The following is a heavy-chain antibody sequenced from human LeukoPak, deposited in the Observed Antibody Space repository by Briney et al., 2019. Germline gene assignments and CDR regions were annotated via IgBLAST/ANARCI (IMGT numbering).Heavy chain of an antibody. CDR1: GYTFTYYG. CDR3: ARSLWQDAFDM. D-gene: IGHD2/OR15-2a*01. Sequence: ASVKVSCKASGYTFTYYGLNWVRQPPGQGLERMGWINTYNGNINYEQILQDRVTMTTDTSSSTVYMELRSLRSDDTAVYYCARSLWQDAFDMWGQGTMVTVSS. CDR2: INTYNGNI. V-gene: IGHV1-18*01. J-gene: IGHJ3*02.